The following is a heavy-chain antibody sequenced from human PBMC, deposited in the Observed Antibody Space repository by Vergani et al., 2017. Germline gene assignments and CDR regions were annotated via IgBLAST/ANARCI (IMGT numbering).Heavy chain of an antibody. V-gene: IGHV3-23*01. J-gene: IGHJ5*02. CDR3: ARSAAADNNWFDP. D-gene: IGHD6-13*01. Sequence: EVQLLESGGGLVQPGGSLRLSCAASGFTFSSYAMSWVRQAPGKGLEWVSAISSSSSYIYYADSVKGRFTISRDNSKNTLYLQMNSLRAEDTAVYYCARSAAADNNWFDPWGQGTLVTVSS. CDR2: ISSSSSYI. CDR1: GFTFSSYA.